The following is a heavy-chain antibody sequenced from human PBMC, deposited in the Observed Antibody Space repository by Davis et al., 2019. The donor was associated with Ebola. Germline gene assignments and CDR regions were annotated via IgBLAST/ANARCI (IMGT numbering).Heavy chain of an antibody. CDR2: IKPDGSEK. CDR1: RFTFSIYS. J-gene: IGHJ6*03. CDR3: ARGYYYMDV. V-gene: IGHV3-7*03. Sequence: PGGSLRLSCEASRFTFSIYSMSWVRQAPGKGLECVANIKPDGSEKYYVDSVKGRFNISRDNAKNSLYLQINSLRADDTAVYYCARGYYYMDVWGKGTTVTVSS.